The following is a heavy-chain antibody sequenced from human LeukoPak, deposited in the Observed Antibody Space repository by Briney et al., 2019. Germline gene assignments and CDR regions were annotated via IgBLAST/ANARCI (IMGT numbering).Heavy chain of an antibody. V-gene: IGHV4-39*02. D-gene: IGHD3-16*01. Sequence: PSETLSLTCTVSGGSISSSSYYWGWIRQPPGKGLEWIGSIYYSGSTYYNPSLKSRVIISVDTSKNQFSLKLSSVTAADTAVYYCARDPEYYLRMGYFDYWGQGILVTVSS. CDR2: IYYSGST. J-gene: IGHJ4*02. CDR1: GGSISSSSYY. CDR3: ARDPEYYLRMGYFDY.